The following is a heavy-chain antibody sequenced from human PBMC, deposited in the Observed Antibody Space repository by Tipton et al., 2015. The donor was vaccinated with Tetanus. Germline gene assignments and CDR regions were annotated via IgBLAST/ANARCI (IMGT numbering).Heavy chain of an antibody. CDR3: ARANNDIPKKGPFDS. J-gene: IGHJ4*02. CDR1: GDSISSGPYS. CDR2: IYYSGTS. Sequence: TLSLTCTVSGDSISSGPYSWSWLRQHPGKGLELIGYIYYSGTSYISPSLTRRVSIAVDTSRNQFSLNLESVTAADTAVYYCARANNDIPKKGPFDSWDQGTLVIVSS. V-gene: IGHV4-31*03. D-gene: IGHD1-1*01.